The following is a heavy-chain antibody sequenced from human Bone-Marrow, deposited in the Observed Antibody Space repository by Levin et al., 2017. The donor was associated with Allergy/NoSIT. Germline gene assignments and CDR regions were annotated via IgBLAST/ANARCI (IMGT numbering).Heavy chain of an antibody. D-gene: IGHD4-17*01. CDR1: SDTLTDYY. J-gene: IGHJ6*02. Sequence: ASVKVSCKTSSDTLTDYYIHWVRLAPGQGLEWMGWIKPNTGETNYSQKFQGRVTLTRDTPIPTAYPELTSLSSDDMPVNHWTNSYGAPYYYFGLDVWGQGTTVTVSS. CDR3: TNSYGAPYYYFGLDV. V-gene: IGHV1-2*02. CDR2: IKPNTGET.